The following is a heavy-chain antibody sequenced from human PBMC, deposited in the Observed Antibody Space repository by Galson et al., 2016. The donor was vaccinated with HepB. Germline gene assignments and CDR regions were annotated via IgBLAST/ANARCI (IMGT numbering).Heavy chain of an antibody. CDR2: IYYSGGT. J-gene: IGHJ5*02. V-gene: IGHV4-39*07. Sequence: ETLSLTCTVSGGSISNSSYHWGWIRQPPGKGLEWIGSIYYSGGTHYNPSLKSRVTISVDTSKNQFFLNVTSVTAADAAVYYCARDMAGDWYRGSSSPYPRDWFDPWGQGTLVTVSS. CDR3: ARDMAGDWYRGSSSPYPRDWFDP. D-gene: IGHD6-6*01. CDR1: GGSISNSSYH.